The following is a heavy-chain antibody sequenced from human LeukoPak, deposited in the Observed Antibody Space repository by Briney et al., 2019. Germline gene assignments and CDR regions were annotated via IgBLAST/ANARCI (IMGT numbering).Heavy chain of an antibody. Sequence: SAKVSCKASGFTFTTSAVQWVRQARGQRLEWIGRIVVGSGNTDHAQKFQGRLTITRDISTSTAYMELSSLTSDDTAVYYCAAVPNANAWYWDDAFDIWGQGTMVTVSS. CDR2: IVVGSGNT. J-gene: IGHJ3*02. CDR1: GFTFTTSA. D-gene: IGHD2-8*02. CDR3: AAVPNANAWYWDDAFDI. V-gene: IGHV1-58*01.